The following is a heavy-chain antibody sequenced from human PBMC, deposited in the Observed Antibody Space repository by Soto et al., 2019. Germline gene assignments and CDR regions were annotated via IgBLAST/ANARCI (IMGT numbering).Heavy chain of an antibody. CDR2: INAGNGNT. J-gene: IGHJ6*02. D-gene: IGHD5-18*01. V-gene: IGHV1-3*01. CDR3: ARDRGYSYNYYYYGMDV. Sequence: ASLKVSGKASGYTFTSYAMHWVRQAPGQRLEWMGWINAGNGNTKYSQKFQGRVTITRDTSASTAYMELSSLRSEDTAVYYCARDRGYSYNYYYYGMDVWGQGTTVTVSS. CDR1: GYTFTSYA.